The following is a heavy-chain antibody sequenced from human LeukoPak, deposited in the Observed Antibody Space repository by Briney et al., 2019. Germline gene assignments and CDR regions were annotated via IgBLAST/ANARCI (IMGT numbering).Heavy chain of an antibody. CDR3: ARPKRVGYSSSWYAFDI. Sequence: SETLSLTCTVSGGSISSYYWSWIRQPPGKELEWIGYIYYSGSTNYNPSLKSRVTISVDTSKNQFSLKLSSVTAADTAVYYCARPKRVGYSSSWYAFDIWGQGTMVTVSS. CDR1: GGSISSYY. D-gene: IGHD6-13*01. CDR2: IYYSGST. J-gene: IGHJ3*02. V-gene: IGHV4-59*08.